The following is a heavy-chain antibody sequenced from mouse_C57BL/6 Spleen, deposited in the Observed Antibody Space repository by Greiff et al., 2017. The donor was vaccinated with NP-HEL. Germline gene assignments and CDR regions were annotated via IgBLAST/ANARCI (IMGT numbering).Heavy chain of an antibody. CDR1: GYTFTSYG. V-gene: IGHV1-81*01. CDR2: IYPRSGNT. J-gene: IGHJ4*01. CDR3: ARELPSYAMDY. Sequence: QVQLKESGAELARPGASVKLSCKASGYTFTSYGISWVKQRTGQGLEWIGEIYPRSGNTYYNEKFKGKATLTADKSSSTAYMELRSLTSEDSAVYFCARELPSYAMDYWGQGTSVTVSS.